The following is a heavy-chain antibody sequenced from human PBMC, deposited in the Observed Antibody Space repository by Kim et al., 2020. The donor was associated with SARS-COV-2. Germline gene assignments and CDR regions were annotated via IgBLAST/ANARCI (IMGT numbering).Heavy chain of an antibody. CDR2: IYYSGST. Sequence: SETLSLTCTVSVGSISSSSYYWGWIRQPPGKGLEWIGSIYYSGSTYYNPSLKSRVTISVDTSKNQFSLKLSSVTAADTAVYYCAEGVVAATLDAFDIWGQGTMVTVSS. V-gene: IGHV4-39*01. D-gene: IGHD2-15*01. CDR3: AEGVVAATLDAFDI. CDR1: VGSISSSSYY. J-gene: IGHJ3*02.